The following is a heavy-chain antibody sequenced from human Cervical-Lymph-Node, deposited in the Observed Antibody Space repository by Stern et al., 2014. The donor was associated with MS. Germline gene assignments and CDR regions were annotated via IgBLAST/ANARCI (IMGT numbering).Heavy chain of an antibody. V-gene: IGHV4-31*03. CDR3: ARYSQYYFDS. J-gene: IGHJ4*02. Sequence: VQLVESGPGLGKPSETLSLTCNGSGGCISSGGYYWSWIRQHPGKGLEWIGNTYYSGYTYYNPSLKSRALISVDTSKNKFSLKLRSVTAADTAVYYCARYSQYYFDSWGQGTLVTVSS. D-gene: IGHD4-11*01. CDR1: GGCISSGGYY. CDR2: TYYSGYT.